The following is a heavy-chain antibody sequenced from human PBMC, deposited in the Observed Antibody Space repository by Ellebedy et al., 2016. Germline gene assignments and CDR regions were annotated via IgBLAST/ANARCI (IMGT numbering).Heavy chain of an antibody. V-gene: IGHV3-7*04. Sequence: GGSLRLSCAASGFTFSSYWMSWVRQAPGKGLEWVANRNQDGSENYYVDSVKGRFTISRDNAKNSLYLQMNSLRAEDTAVYYCARDRENSGSSDHWGQGTLVTVSS. D-gene: IGHD1-26*01. J-gene: IGHJ5*02. CDR2: RNQDGSEN. CDR1: GFTFSSYW. CDR3: ARDRENSGSSDH.